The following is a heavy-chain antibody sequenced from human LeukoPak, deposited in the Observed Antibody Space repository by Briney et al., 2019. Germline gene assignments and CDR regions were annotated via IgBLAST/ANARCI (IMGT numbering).Heavy chain of an antibody. CDR1: GSTFSNYA. D-gene: IGHD3-10*01. V-gene: IGHV3-30*02. Sequence: GGSLRLSCAASGSTFSNYAMHWVRQAPGKGLEWLAYIRFDGSSTYYADFVKGRFTISRDNSKNTLYLQMNSLRAEDTAVYYCARDQAGSGHYADYWGQGTLVTVSS. CDR2: IRFDGSST. CDR3: ARDQAGSGHYADY. J-gene: IGHJ4*02.